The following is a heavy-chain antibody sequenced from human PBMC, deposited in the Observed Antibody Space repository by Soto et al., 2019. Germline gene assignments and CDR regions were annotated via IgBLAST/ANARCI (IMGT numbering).Heavy chain of an antibody. D-gene: IGHD3-16*02. J-gene: IGHJ3*02. Sequence: EVQLVESGGGLVQPGGSLRLSCAASGFTVSSNYMSWVRQAPGKGLEWVSVIYSGGSTYYADSVKGRFTISRDNSKNTLYLQMNSLRAEETAVYYCARVLNDYIWGSYRGAGAFDIWGQGTMVTVSS. CDR2: IYSGGST. CDR3: ARVLNDYIWGSYRGAGAFDI. V-gene: IGHV3-66*01. CDR1: GFTVSSNY.